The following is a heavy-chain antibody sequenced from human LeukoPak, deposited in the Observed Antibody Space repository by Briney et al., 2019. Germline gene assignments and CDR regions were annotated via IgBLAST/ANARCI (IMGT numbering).Heavy chain of an antibody. V-gene: IGHV3-23*01. D-gene: IGHD3-22*01. Sequence: GGSLRLSCAASGFTFRIYAMSWVRQAPGKGLEWVSVISDGGGSRYHADSVKGRFTISRDNSKNTLYLQMNSLRAEDTAVYYCAKRVDSSGYYYLPYFDYWGQGTLVTVSS. CDR1: GFTFRIYA. CDR3: AKRVDSSGYYYLPYFDY. J-gene: IGHJ4*02. CDR2: ISDGGGSR.